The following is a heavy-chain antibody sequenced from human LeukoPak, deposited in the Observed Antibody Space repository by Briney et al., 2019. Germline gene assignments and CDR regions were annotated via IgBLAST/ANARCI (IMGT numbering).Heavy chain of an antibody. D-gene: IGHD5-18*01. V-gene: IGHV4-61*02. CDR2: IYTSGST. CDR1: GGSISSGSYY. Sequence: PSQTLSLTCTVSGGSISSGSYYWSWIRQPAGKGLEWIGRIYTSGSTNYNPSLKSRVTISVDTSKNQFSLKLSSVTAADTAVYYCASILRGYSYGNDYWGQGTLVTVSS. J-gene: IGHJ4*02. CDR3: ASILRGYSYGNDY.